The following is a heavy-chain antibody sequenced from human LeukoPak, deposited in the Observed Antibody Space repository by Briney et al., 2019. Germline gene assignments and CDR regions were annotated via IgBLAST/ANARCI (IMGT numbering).Heavy chain of an antibody. D-gene: IGHD3-10*01. CDR2: TSGSGGST. CDR3: YGSGSYYNDLDY. J-gene: IGHJ4*02. Sequence: GGSLRLSCAASGFTFSSYAMSWVRQAPRKGLEWVSATSGSGGSTYYADSVKGRFTISRDNSKNTLYLQMNSLRAEDTAVYYCYGSGSYYNDLDYWGQGTLVTVSS. V-gene: IGHV3-23*01. CDR1: GFTFSSYA.